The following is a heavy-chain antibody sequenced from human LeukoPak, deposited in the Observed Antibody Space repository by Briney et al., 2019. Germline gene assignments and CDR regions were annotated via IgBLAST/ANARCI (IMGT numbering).Heavy chain of an antibody. V-gene: IGHV3-74*03. Sequence: PGGSLRLSCAASGFTFTDYWMHWVRQVAGKGLVWVSRINGDLTNTTYADPVRGRFTISRDNAKNTLYLQMNSLRAEDTAVYYCAKRRSRNMITFGGVENWFDPWGQGTLVTVSS. J-gene: IGHJ5*02. CDR3: AKRRSRNMITFGGVENWFDP. CDR1: GFTFTDYW. D-gene: IGHD3-16*01. CDR2: INGDLTNT.